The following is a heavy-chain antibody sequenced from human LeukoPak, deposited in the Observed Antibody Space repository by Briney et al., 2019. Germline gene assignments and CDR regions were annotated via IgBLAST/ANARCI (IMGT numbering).Heavy chain of an antibody. D-gene: IGHD2-15*01. J-gene: IGHJ4*02. CDR3: ARRQRYCSGGSCTYYFDY. V-gene: IGHV4-59*01. CDR1: GGSISSYY. Sequence: PSETLSLTCTVSGGSISSYYWSWIRQPPGRGLEWIGYIYYSGSTNYNPSLKSRVTISVDTSKNQFSLKLSSVTAADTAVYYCARRQRYCSGGSCTYYFDYWGRGALVTVSS. CDR2: IYYSGST.